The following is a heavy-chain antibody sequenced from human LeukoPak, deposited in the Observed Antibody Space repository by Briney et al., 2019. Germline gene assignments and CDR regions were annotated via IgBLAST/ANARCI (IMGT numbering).Heavy chain of an antibody. J-gene: IGHJ6*03. CDR1: EFSVGSNY. V-gene: IGHV3-66*01. CDR2: IYSGGST. Sequence: GGSLRLSCAASEFSVGSNYMTWVRQAPGKGLEWVSLIYSGGSTYYADSVEGRFTNSRDHSQDMLYLPLNRLRTEDTAGDYRAKDGGGGSKDYYYMGVWGKGTTVTISS. D-gene: IGHD2-15*01. CDR3: AKDGGGGSKDYYYMGV.